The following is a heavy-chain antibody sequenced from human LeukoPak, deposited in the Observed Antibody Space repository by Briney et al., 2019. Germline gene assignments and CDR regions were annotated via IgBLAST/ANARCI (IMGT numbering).Heavy chain of an antibody. J-gene: IGHJ4*02. CDR3: AKETYGGNQQDY. V-gene: IGHV3-30*18. CDR2: ISYDGSNK. Sequence: GSLRLSCTASGFTFSSYGMHWVRQAPGKGLEWVAVISYDGSNKYYADSVKGRFTISRDNSKNTLYLQMNSLRAEDTAVYYCAKETYGGNQQDYWGQGTLVTVSS. D-gene: IGHD4-23*01. CDR1: GFTFSSYG.